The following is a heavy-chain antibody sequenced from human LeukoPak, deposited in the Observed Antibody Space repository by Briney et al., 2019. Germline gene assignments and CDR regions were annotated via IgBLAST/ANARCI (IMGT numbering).Heavy chain of an antibody. CDR3: ARAVVVVVAATRGYYYGMDV. V-gene: IGHV1-69*04. D-gene: IGHD2-15*01. CDR2: IIPILGIA. CDR1: GGTFSSYA. Sequence: SVKVSCKASGGTFSSYAISWVRQAPGQGLEWRGRIIPILGIANYAQKFQGRVTITADKSTSTAYMELSSLRSEDTAVYYCARAVVVVVAATRGYYYGMDVWGQGTTVTVSS. J-gene: IGHJ6*02.